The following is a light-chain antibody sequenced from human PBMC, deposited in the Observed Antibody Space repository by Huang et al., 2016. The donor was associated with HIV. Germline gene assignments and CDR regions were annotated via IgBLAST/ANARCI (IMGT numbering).Light chain of an antibody. CDR1: QSLVYGAGNIY. V-gene: IGKV2-30*01. CDR3: MQASHGAAT. Sequence: DVLLTQSPLSLPVTLGQPAFITCKSNQSLVYGAGNIYLNWVHQRPGHSPRRLIYKLSNRDSGVPDRFSAGGSGTDFTLWISEVEAEDVGDYYCMQASHGAATFGQGTRVDIK. CDR2: KLS. J-gene: IGKJ1*01.